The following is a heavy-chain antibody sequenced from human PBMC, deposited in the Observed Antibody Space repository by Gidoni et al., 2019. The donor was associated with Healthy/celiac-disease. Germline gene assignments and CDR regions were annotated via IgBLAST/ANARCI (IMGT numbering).Heavy chain of an antibody. CDR2: IIPILGIA. CDR1: GAPFSSYT. V-gene: IGHV1-69*08. J-gene: IGHJ4*02. CDR3: ARESSGSYTTFDY. Sequence: QVQLVQSGAEVKTPGSSVKVSCKSSGAPFSSYTISWVRQAPGQGLEWMGRIIPILGIANYAQKFQGRVTITADKSTSTAYMELSSLRSEDTAVYYCARESSGSYTTFDYWGQGTLVTVSS. D-gene: IGHD1-26*01.